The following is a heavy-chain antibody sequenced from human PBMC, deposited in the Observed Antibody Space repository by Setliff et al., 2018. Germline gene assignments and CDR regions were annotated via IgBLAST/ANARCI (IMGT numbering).Heavy chain of an antibody. D-gene: IGHD1-26*01. CDR1: GGSSSGYY. CDR2: INHSGST. Sequence: SETLSLTCAVYGGSSSGYYWSWIRQPPGKGLEWIGEINHSGSTNYNPSLKSRVTISVDTSKNQFSLKLPSVTAADTAFYYCARHPDGRIVPFDYWGQGILVTVSS. V-gene: IGHV4-34*01. J-gene: IGHJ4*02. CDR3: ARHPDGRIVPFDY.